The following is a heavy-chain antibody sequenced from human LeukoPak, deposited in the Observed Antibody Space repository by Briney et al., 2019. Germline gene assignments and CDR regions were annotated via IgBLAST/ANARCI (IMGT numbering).Heavy chain of an antibody. CDR2: ISSSGSYI. CDR1: GFTFSSYN. D-gene: IGHD3-10*01. Sequence: GGSLRLSCAASGFTFSSYNMNWVRQAPGKGLEWVSSISSSGSYIYYADPVKGRFTISRDNAKNSLYLQMNSLRAEDTAVYYCARAPYGSGSYWLDYWGQGTLVTVSS. V-gene: IGHV3-21*01. J-gene: IGHJ4*02. CDR3: ARAPYGSGSYWLDY.